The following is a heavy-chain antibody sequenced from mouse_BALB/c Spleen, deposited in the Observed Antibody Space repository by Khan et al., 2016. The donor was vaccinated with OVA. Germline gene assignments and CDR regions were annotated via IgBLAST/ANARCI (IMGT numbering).Heavy chain of an antibody. Sequence: QVQLQQSGAELVKPGASVKLSCKASGYIFTGYYMYWVKQRPGQGLEWIGEFNPNNGDVNFNEKFKSKAALTVDTSSITAYMQLSSLTAEDSAVYDCTRSGYGTFAYWGQGTLVTVSA. D-gene: IGHD2-1*01. V-gene: IGHV1S81*02. CDR3: TRSGYGTFAY. J-gene: IGHJ3*01. CDR2: FNPNNGDV. CDR1: GYIFTGYY.